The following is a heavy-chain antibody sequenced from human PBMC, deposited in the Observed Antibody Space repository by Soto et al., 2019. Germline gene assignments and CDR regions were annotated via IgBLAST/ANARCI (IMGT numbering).Heavy chain of an antibody. V-gene: IGHV4-39*01. CDR1: GGSISSSTYY. D-gene: IGHD3-22*01. J-gene: IGHJ4*02. CDR2: VYYRGST. CDR3: TRQGTHYDSSFYSSFCFDY. Sequence: QLQLQQSGPELVKPSETLSLSCTVSGGSISSSTYYWGWIRQPPGKGLEWIGTVYYRGSTFYNTSLKSRVTITVETSKQQYFLKLTSVNAAETAGYYCTRQGTHYDSSFYSSFCFDYWGQGPLVNAS.